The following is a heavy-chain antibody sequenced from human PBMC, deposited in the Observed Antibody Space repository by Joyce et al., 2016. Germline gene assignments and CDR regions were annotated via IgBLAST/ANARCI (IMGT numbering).Heavy chain of an antibody. Sequence: QFQLVESGGRVVQPGRSLRLSCRAAGFTFNSFALHWVRQAPGKWLEWVAGISHDAERQFYGESSKGRFTISRDNYKNTLDLQMNSLRVEDTAVYYCAKGALADQLLPPADLWGQGTLVTVSS. V-gene: IGHV3-30*18. CDR2: ISHDAERQ. CDR1: GFTFNSFA. J-gene: IGHJ1*01. D-gene: IGHD1-1*01. CDR3: AKGALADQLLPPADL.